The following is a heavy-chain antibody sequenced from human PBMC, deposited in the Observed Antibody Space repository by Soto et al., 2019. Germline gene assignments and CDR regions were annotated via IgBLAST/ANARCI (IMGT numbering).Heavy chain of an antibody. V-gene: IGHV3-30-3*01. D-gene: IGHD4-17*01. CDR2: ISYDGSNK. J-gene: IGHJ2*01. Sequence: QVQLVESGGGVVQPGRSLRLSCAASGFTFSSYAMHWVRQAPGKGPEWVAVISYDGSNKYYADSVKGLFTIARANSNNPLYLKMNSLKTEDTAVYYCARDGPDYGNKSETMYWYCDLWGRGTLITVSS. CDR1: GFTFSSYA. CDR3: ARDGPDYGNKSETMYWYCDL.